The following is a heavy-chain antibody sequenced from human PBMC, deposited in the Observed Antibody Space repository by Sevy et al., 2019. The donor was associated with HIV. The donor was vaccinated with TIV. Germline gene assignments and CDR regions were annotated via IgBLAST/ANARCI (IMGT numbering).Heavy chain of an antibody. D-gene: IGHD4-17*01. CDR3: VNDADYGGNAHFDY. CDR1: GFTFSTCW. J-gene: IGHJ4*02. CDR2: IKQDGSEK. Sequence: GGSLRLSCAASGFTFSTCWMSWVRQAPGKGLEWVANIKQDGSEKNYVDCGKGRFTISRDNAKHSLYLQMKSLRAEDTAVYYCVNDADYGGNAHFDYWGQGSLVTVSS. V-gene: IGHV3-7*01.